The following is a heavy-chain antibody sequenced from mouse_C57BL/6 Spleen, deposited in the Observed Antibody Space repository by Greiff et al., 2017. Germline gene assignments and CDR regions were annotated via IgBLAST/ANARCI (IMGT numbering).Heavy chain of an antibody. V-gene: IGHV5-17*01. Sequence: EVMLVESGGGLVKPGGSLKLSCAASGFTFSDYGMHWVRQAPEKGLEWVAYISSGSSTIYYADTVKGRFTISRDNAKNTLFLQMTSLRSEDTAMYDCAREDDYWYFDVWGTGTTVTVSS. CDR1: GFTFSDYG. CDR3: AREDDYWYFDV. CDR2: ISSGSSTI. J-gene: IGHJ1*03. D-gene: IGHD2-3*01.